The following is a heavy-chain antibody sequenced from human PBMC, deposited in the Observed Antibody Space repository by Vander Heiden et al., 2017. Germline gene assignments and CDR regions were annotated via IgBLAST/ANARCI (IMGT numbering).Heavy chain of an antibody. D-gene: IGHD6-19*01. Sequence: HVQLVESGGGVGQPGRSLRLSFAASGFNFRTFTMHWVRQAPGKGLEWVAVMSYDGSRKFYADSVKGRFTISRDNSKNTLFLQMNSLRADDTAVYYCAKNLEAVAAGPYYYGMDVWGQGTTVTVSS. CDR2: MSYDGSRK. CDR3: AKNLEAVAAGPYYYGMDV. CDR1: GFNFRTFT. J-gene: IGHJ6*02. V-gene: IGHV3-30*18.